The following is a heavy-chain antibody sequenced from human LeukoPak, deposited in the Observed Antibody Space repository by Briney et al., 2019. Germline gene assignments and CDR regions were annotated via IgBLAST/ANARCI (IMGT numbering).Heavy chain of an antibody. V-gene: IGHV3-74*03. D-gene: IGHD1-26*01. J-gene: IGHJ4*02. Sequence: GGSLRLSCAASGFTFSSSAMYWVRHAPGKGLVWVSRVQSDGSGSMYANSVMGRFTISRDNSKNMLYLQMNSLTAEDTAVYFCARAQLGTPTDYWGQGTQVTVSS. CDR1: GFTFSSSA. CDR2: VQSDGSGS. CDR3: ARAQLGTPTDY.